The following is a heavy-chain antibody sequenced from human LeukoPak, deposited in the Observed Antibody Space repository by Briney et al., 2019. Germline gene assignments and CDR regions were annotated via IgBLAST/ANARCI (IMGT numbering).Heavy chain of an antibody. V-gene: IGHV1-46*01. D-gene: IGHD1-26*01. Sequence: ASVKVSCKASGYTFTSYGISWVRQAPGQGLEWMGIINPSGGSTSYAQKFQGRVTMTRDTSTSTVYMELSSLRSEDTAVYYCARAPSGDIDYWGQGTLVTVSS. CDR2: INPSGGST. J-gene: IGHJ4*02. CDR1: GYTFTSYG. CDR3: ARAPSGDIDY.